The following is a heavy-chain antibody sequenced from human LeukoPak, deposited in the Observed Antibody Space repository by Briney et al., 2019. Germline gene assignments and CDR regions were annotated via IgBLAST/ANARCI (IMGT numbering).Heavy chain of an antibody. CDR3: ARDSPTYYYDSSGYPKGYYGMDV. J-gene: IGHJ6*02. Sequence: ASVRVSCKASGYTFTSYGISWVRQAPGQGLEWMGWISAYNGNTNYAQKLQGRVTMTTDTSTSTAYMELRSLRSDDTAVYYCARDSPTYYYDSSGYPKGYYGMDVWGQGTTDTVSS. CDR2: ISAYNGNT. D-gene: IGHD3-22*01. CDR1: GYTFTSYG. V-gene: IGHV1-18*01.